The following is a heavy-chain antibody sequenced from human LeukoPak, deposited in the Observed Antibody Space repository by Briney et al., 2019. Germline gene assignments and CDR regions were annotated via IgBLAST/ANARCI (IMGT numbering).Heavy chain of an antibody. Sequence: SETLSLTCTVSGCSISAYYWNWIRQPAGKGLEWIGRIYTSGSANYNPSLTSRVTMSVDTSKNQFSLRLSSVTAADTAVYYCARGHYYDFWSGYYQGWFDPWGQGTLVTVSS. CDR1: GCSISAYY. CDR2: IYTSGSA. V-gene: IGHV4-4*07. D-gene: IGHD3-3*01. CDR3: ARGHYYDFWSGYYQGWFDP. J-gene: IGHJ5*02.